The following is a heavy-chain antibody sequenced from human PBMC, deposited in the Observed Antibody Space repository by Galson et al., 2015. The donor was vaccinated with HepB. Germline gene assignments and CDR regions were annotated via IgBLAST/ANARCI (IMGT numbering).Heavy chain of an antibody. J-gene: IGHJ4*02. D-gene: IGHD3-3*01. CDR3: ATPVMGTIFGVGIHPIDC. Sequence: SLRLSCAASGFTFRSSAMCGVRQAPGKGLEWVSAISGSGGSTYHADPLKVRITISRDNSKNTLYLQMNSRRTADMDVYYCATPVMGTIFGVGIHPIDCWGQGTLVTASS. V-gene: IGHV3-23*01. CDR1: GFTFRSSA. CDR2: ISGSGGST.